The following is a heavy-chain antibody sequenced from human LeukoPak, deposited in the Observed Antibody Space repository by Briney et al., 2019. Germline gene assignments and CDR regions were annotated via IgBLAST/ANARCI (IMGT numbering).Heavy chain of an antibody. Sequence: SETLSLTCAVYGGSFSGYYWSWIRQPPGKGLEWIGEINHSGSTNYNPSLKSRVTISVDTSKNQFSLKLSSVTAADTAVYYCARGQPAWKYCTNGVCYTYYYYYMDVWGKGTTVTVSS. CDR1: GGSFSGYY. CDR2: INHSGST. CDR3: ARGQPAWKYCTNGVCYTYYYYYMDV. J-gene: IGHJ6*03. D-gene: IGHD2-8*01. V-gene: IGHV4-34*01.